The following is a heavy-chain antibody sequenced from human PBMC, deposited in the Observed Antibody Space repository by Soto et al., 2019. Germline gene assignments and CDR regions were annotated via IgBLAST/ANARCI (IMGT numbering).Heavy chain of an antibody. J-gene: IGHJ4*02. CDR1: GFTFSSFA. V-gene: IGHV3-23*01. CDR3: AGPGYSSQDY. D-gene: IGHD5-18*01. CDR2: ISGSGDGT. Sequence: GGSLRLSCAASGFTFSSFALSWVRQAPGKGLEWVSAISGSGDGTDYADSVKGRFTISRDNSKNTLYLQMNSLRAEDTAVYYCAGPGYSSQDYWRQVALVTASS.